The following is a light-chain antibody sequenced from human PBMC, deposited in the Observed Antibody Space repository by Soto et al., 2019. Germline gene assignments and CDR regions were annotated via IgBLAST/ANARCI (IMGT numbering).Light chain of an antibody. J-gene: IGKJ5*01. CDR1: QDISRY. V-gene: IGKV1-9*01. CDR2: SAS. CDR3: QHLNSYPPFT. Sequence: DIPLTQSPSSLSASVGDRVTVTCRASQDISRYLAWYQQYPGRAPKRLIHSASILHSGGPSRFSGSGSGTEFTLSISNLQPEDFATYYCQHLNSYPPFTFGQGTRL.